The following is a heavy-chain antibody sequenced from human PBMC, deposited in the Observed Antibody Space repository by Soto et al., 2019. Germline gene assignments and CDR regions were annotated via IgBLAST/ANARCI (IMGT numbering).Heavy chain of an antibody. CDR3: ARDYTSSYHYDSTNYGYFDF. D-gene: IGHD3-22*01. J-gene: IGHJ4*01. V-gene: IGHV4-59*01. CDR1: GGSISSYY. CDR2: IYYSGST. Sequence: SETLSLTCTVSGGSISSYYWSWIRQPPGKGLEWIGYIYYSGSTNYNPSLKSRVTISVDTSKNQFSLKLSSVTAADTAVYYCARDYTSSYHYDSTNYGYFDFWGLGTLVTVSS.